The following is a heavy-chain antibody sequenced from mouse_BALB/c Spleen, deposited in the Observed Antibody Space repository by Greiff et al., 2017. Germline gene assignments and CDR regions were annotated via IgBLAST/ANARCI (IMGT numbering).Heavy chain of an antibody. Sequence: EVQLVESGPGLVKPSQSLSLTCTVTGYSITSDYAWNWIRQFPGNKLEWMGYISYSGSTSYNPSLKSRISITRDTSKNQFFLQLNSVTTEDTATYYCAHTVVDYYAMDYWGQGTSVTVSS. V-gene: IGHV3-2*02. D-gene: IGHD1-1*01. CDR2: ISYSGST. CDR3: AHTVVDYYAMDY. J-gene: IGHJ4*01. CDR1: GYSITSDYA.